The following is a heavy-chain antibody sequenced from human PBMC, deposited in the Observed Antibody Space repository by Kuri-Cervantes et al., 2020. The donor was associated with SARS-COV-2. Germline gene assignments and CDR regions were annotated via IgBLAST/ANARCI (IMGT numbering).Heavy chain of an antibody. D-gene: IGHD4-17*01. CDR1: GGSFSGYY. Sequence: ESLKISCAVYGGSFSGYYWSWIRQPPGKGLEWIGEINHSGSTNYNPSLKSRVTISVDTSKNQFSLKLSSVTAADTAVYYCARRGPTTVNTFTSLAEVGFQHWGQGTLVTVSS. J-gene: IGHJ1*01. CDR2: INHSGST. V-gene: IGHV4-34*01. CDR3: ARRGPTTVNTFTSLAEVGFQH.